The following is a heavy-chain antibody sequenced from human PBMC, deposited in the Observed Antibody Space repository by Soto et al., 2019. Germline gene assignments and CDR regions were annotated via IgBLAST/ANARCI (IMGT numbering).Heavy chain of an antibody. CDR2: IYHSGST. D-gene: IGHD6-19*01. CDR3: ARRFFGSGWEYYFDY. Sequence: PSDTLSLTCAVSGCSISSSNWWSWVRQPPGKGLEWIGEIYHSGSTNYNPSLKSRVTISVDTSKNQFSLKLSSVTAADTAVYYCARRFFGSGWEYYFDYWGQGTLVTVS. J-gene: IGHJ4*02. V-gene: IGHV4-4*02. CDR1: GCSISSSNW.